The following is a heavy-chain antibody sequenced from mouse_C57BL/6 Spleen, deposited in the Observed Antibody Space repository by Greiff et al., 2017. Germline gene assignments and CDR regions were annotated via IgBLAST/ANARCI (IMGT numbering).Heavy chain of an antibody. J-gene: IGHJ3*01. CDR3: AGSGSTIVTTGSWFAY. V-gene: IGHV1-12*01. CDR2: IYPGNGDT. CDR1: GYTFTSYN. Sequence: LQQSGAELVRPGASVKMSCKASGYTFTSYNMHWVKQTPRQGLEWIGAIYPGNGDTSYNQKFKGKATLTVDKSSSTAYMQLSSLTSEDSAVYFCAGSGSTIVTTGSWFAYWGQGTLVTVSA. D-gene: IGHD2-2*01.